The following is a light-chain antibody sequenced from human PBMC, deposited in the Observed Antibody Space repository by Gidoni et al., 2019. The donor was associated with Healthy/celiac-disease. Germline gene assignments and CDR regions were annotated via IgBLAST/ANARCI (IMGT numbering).Light chain of an antibody. CDR3: QQYNSYSRT. V-gene: IGKV1-5*03. CDR1: QSISSW. CDR2: KAS. J-gene: IGKJ1*01. Sequence: LQITQSPSPLSASVGDRVTITCRASQSISSWLAWYQQKPGKAPKLLIYKASSLESGVPSRFSGSGSGTEFTLTISSLQPDDFATYYCQQYNSYSRTFGQGTKVEIK.